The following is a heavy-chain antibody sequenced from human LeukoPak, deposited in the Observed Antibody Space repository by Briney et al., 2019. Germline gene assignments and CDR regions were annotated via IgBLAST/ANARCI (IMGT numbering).Heavy chain of an antibody. CDR3: ASGSGSYRTPYYYMDV. CDR1: GFTFSSYA. V-gene: IGHV3-53*01. D-gene: IGHD3-10*01. CDR2: IYIGGST. Sequence: GGSLRLSCAASGFTFSSYAMSWVRQAPGKGLEWVSVIYIGGSTYYADSVKGRFTISRDNSKNTLYLQMNSLRAEDTAVYCCASGSGSYRTPYYYMDVWGTGTTVTVSS. J-gene: IGHJ6*03.